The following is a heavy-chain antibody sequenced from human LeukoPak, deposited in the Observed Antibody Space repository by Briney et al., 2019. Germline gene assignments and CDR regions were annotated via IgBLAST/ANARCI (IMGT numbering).Heavy chain of an antibody. CDR2: ISGTGGST. J-gene: IGHJ4*02. D-gene: IGHD6-13*01. V-gene: IGHV3-23*01. CDR1: GYSISTGYY. Sequence: ETLSLTCTVSGYSISTGYYWGWIRQPPGKGLEWVSAISGTGGSTYNADSVKGRFTISRDNSKNTLYLQMNSLRAEDTAVYYCAKVSAPYSSSWDYFDYWGQGTLVTVSS. CDR3: AKVSAPYSSSWDYFDY.